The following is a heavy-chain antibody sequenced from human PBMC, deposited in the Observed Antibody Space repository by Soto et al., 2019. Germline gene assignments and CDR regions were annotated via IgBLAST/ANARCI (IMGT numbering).Heavy chain of an antibody. J-gene: IGHJ6*02. CDR3: ARRRYCGYDCYHKHYYGMDV. D-gene: IGHD2-21*02. Sequence: QVQLVQSGAEVKKPGSSVKVSCRASGDTFSSYTVNWVRQAPGRGLEWLGRIIPVLGTTDYAQKFKGLVRITADKSTNIVYMELSSLRSEHRAVYYCARRRYCGYDCYHKHYYGMDVWGQGTTVTVAS. V-gene: IGHV1-69*08. CDR2: IIPVLGTT. CDR1: GDTFSSYT.